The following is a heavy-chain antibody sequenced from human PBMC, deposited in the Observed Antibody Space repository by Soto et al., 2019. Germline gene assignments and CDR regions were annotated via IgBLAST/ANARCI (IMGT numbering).Heavy chain of an antibody. J-gene: IGHJ4*02. D-gene: IGHD1-26*01. Sequence: QVQLQESGPGLVKPSQTLSLTCTVSGGSISSGDYYWSWIRQSPGKGLEWIGYIYYSGNTYYNPSLKSRMIRSVDTTKNQFSLRLSSVTAADTAVYYCARQSGTYSGFDYWGQGTLVTVSS. CDR3: ARQSGTYSGFDY. V-gene: IGHV4-30-4*01. CDR2: IYYSGNT. CDR1: GGSISSGDYY.